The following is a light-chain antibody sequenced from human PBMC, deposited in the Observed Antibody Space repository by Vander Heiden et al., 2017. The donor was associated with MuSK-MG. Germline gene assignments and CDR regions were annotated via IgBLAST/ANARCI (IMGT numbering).Light chain of an antibody. V-gene: IGKV1-5*01. CDR1: QSISSW. CDR2: DSS. CDR3: QQHNSYSPWT. Sequence: DIQMTQSPSTLSPSVGDRVTITCRASQSISSWLAWYQQKPGKAPKLLIYDSSSLESGVPSRFSGSGYGTEFTLTISSRQPDDFAAYYCQQHNSYSPWTFGQGTKLEIK. J-gene: IGKJ1*01.